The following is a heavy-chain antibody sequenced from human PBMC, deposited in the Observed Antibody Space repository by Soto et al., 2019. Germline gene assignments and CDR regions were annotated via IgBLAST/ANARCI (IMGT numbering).Heavy chain of an antibody. CDR3: ATPFYHDSSGYSHFDY. Sequence: ASVKVSCXVSGYTLTELSMHWVRQAPGEGLEWMGGFDPEDGETIYAQKFQGRVTMTEDTSTDTAYMELSSLRSEDTAVYYCATPFYHDSSGYSHFDYWGQGTLVTVSS. CDR1: GYTLTELS. J-gene: IGHJ4*02. V-gene: IGHV1-24*01. D-gene: IGHD3-22*01. CDR2: FDPEDGET.